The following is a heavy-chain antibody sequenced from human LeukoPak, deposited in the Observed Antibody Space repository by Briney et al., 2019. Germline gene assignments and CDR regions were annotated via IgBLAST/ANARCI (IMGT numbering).Heavy chain of an antibody. D-gene: IGHD3-10*01. CDR3: TRDSGTTGEVKFDP. CDR2: IYGTGTI. V-gene: IGHV4-4*07. Sequence: SETLSLTCIVSGGSISSYYWSWIRQPAGKGLEWIGRIYGTGTITYNPSLQSRVTMSVDTSKNEFSLKMSSVTAADTAVYYCTRDSGTTGEVKFDPWGQGTLVAVSS. J-gene: IGHJ5*02. CDR1: GGSISSYY.